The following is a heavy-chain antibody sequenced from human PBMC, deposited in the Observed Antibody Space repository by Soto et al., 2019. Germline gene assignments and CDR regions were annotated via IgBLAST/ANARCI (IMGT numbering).Heavy chain of an antibody. D-gene: IGHD3-16*01. CDR2: VSRAGTYT. CDR3: VKYTVTEDLGES. V-gene: IGHV3-23*01. CDR1: GFTFSSYA. J-gene: IGHJ5*02. Sequence: EVQLLESGGDVVRPGGSLRLSCAASGFTFSSYAMGWVRQAPVKGLEWVAGVSRAGTYTFYADSLRGRFSISRDNSRDTVDLYMNALRGDDTAVYFCVKYTVTEDLGESWGQGTLVSVSS.